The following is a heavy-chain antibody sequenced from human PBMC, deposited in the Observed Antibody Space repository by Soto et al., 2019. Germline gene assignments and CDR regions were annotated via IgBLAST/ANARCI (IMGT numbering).Heavy chain of an antibody. CDR1: GFTFSSYG. J-gene: IGHJ4*02. CDR3: AKDLTMTTVTTGAVGY. CDR2: ISYDGSNK. D-gene: IGHD4-17*01. Sequence: PGGSLRLSCAASGFTFSSYGMHWVRQAPGKGLEWVAVISYDGSNKYYADSVKGRFTISRDNSKNTLYLQMNSLRAEDTAVYYCAKDLTMTTVTTGAVGYWGQGTLVTVSS. V-gene: IGHV3-30*18.